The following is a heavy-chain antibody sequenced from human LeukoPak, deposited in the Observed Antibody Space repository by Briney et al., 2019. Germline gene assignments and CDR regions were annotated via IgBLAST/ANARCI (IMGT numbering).Heavy chain of an antibody. Sequence: PSETLSLTCTVSGGSISSYYWSWIRQPPGKGLEWVGYIYYSGSTNYNPSLKSRVTISVDTSKNQFSLKLSSVTAADTAVYYCARDGGGYTVPDYWGQGTLVTVSS. CDR2: IYYSGST. V-gene: IGHV4-59*01. CDR1: GGSISSYY. J-gene: IGHJ4*02. CDR3: ARDGGGYTVPDY. D-gene: IGHD4-11*01.